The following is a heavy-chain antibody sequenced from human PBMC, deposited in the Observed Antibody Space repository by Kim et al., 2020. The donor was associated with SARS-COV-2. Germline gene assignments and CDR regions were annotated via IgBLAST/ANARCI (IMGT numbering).Heavy chain of an antibody. CDR3: ASDHMSSGWSVGIFDY. V-gene: IGHV3-21*01. J-gene: IGHJ4*02. CDR2: ISSSSSYI. CDR1: GFTFSSYS. D-gene: IGHD6-19*01. Sequence: GGSLRLSCAASGFTFSSYSMNWVRQAPGKGLEWVSSISSSSSYIYYADSVKGRFTISRDNAKNSLYLQMNSLRAEDTAVYYCASDHMSSGWSVGIFDYWGQGTLVTVSS.